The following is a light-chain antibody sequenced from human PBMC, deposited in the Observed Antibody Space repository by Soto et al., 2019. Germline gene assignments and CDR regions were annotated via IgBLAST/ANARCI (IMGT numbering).Light chain of an antibody. CDR2: GNS. CDR1: SSNIGAGYD. Sequence: QSALTQPPSVSGAPGQRVTISCTGSSSNIGAGYDVHWYQQLPGTAPKLLIYGNSNRPSGVPDRLSGSKSGTSASLAITGLQAEDEADYYCQSYDSSLSNGVFGGGTQLTVL. V-gene: IGLV1-40*01. J-gene: IGLJ7*01. CDR3: QSYDSSLSNGV.